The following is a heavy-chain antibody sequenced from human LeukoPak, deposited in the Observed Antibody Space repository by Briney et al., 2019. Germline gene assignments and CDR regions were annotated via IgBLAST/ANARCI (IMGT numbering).Heavy chain of an antibody. Sequence: KASETLSLTCTVSGGSISSYYWSWIRQPPGKGLEWIGYIYYSGSTNYNPSLKSRVTISVDTSKNQFSLKLSSVTAADTAVYYCARARVEMATIQFDYWGQGTLVTVSS. J-gene: IGHJ4*02. V-gene: IGHV4-59*01. D-gene: IGHD5-24*01. CDR2: IYYSGST. CDR3: ARARVEMATIQFDY. CDR1: GGSISSYY.